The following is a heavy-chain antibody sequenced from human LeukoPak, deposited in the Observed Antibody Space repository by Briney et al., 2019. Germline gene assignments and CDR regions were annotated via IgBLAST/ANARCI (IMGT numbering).Heavy chain of an antibody. V-gene: IGHV3-23*01. CDR2: ISGSGGST. J-gene: IGHJ4*02. D-gene: IGHD3-22*01. Sequence: PGGSLKLSCAASGFTFSSYAMSWVRQAPGKGLEWVSAISGSGGSTYYADSVKGRFTISRDNSKNTLYLQMNSLRAEDTAVYYCAKASFDSSGYFDYWGQGTLVTVSS. CDR1: GFTFSSYA. CDR3: AKASFDSSGYFDY.